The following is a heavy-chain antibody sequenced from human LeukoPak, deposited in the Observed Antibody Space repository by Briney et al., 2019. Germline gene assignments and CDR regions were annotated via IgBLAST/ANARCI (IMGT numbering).Heavy chain of an antibody. CDR1: GGSFSGYY. D-gene: IGHD4-17*01. J-gene: IGHJ4*02. V-gene: IGHV4-34*01. CDR3: ARSDYGDYEGQYYFDY. CDR2: INHSGST. Sequence: SETLSLTCAVYGGSFSGYYWSWIRQPPGKGLEWIGEINHSGSTNYNPSLKSQVTISVDISKNQFSLKLSSVTAADTAVYYCARSDYGDYEGQYYFDYWGQGTLVTVSS.